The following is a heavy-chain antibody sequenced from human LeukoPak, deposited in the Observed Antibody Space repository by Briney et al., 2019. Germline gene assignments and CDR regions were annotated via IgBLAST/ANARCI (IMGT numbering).Heavy chain of an antibody. J-gene: IGHJ4*02. CDR1: GFTFSDYY. CDR3: ARDLRMIVVVIPRSFDY. CDR2: ISSSGSTI. V-gene: IGHV3-11*04. Sequence: PGGSLRLSCAASGFTFSDYYMSWIRQAPGKGLEWVSYISSSGSTIHYADSVKGRFTISRDNAKNSLYLQMNSLRAEDTAVYYCARDLRMIVVVIPRSFDYWGQGTLVTVSS. D-gene: IGHD3-22*01.